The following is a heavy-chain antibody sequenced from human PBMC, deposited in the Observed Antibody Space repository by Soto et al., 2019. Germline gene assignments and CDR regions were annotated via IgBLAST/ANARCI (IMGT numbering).Heavy chain of an antibody. J-gene: IGHJ4*02. CDR1: GGSISSGGSY. CDR2: IYYSGST. D-gene: IGHD6-13*01. V-gene: IGHV4-31*03. CDR3: ARDLRSKSRWFHY. Sequence: SETLSLTCTVSGGSISSGGSYWSWIRQHPGKGLEWIGYIYYSGSTYYNPSLKSRVTMSVDTSKNQFSLKLSSVTAADTAVYYCARDLRSKSRWFHYWGQGTLVTVSS.